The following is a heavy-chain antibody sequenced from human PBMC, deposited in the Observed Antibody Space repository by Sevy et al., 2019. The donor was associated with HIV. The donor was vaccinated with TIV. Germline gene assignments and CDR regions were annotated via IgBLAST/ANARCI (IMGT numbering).Heavy chain of an antibody. J-gene: IGHJ5*02. CDR3: ATDSRREGYYDSRGGFDP. V-gene: IGHV1-24*01. CDR1: GYTLTELS. D-gene: IGHD3-22*01. CDR2: FDPEDGET. Sequence: ASVKVSCKVSGYTLTELSMYWVRQAPGKGLEWMGGFDPEDGETIYAQKFQGRVTMTEDTSTDTAYMELSSLRSEDTAVYYCATDSRREGYYDSRGGFDPWGQGTLVTVSS.